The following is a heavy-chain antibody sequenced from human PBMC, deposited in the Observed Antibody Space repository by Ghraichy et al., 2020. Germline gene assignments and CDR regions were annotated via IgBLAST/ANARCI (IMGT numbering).Heavy chain of an antibody. CDR3: ATGRVVGASDY. V-gene: IGHV3-74*01. D-gene: IGHD1-26*01. CDR2: INSDGSST. Sequence: GGSLRLSCAASGFTFSSYWMHWVRQAPGKGLVWVSRINSDGSSTSYADSVKGRFTISRDNAKNTLFLQMNSLRAEDTAVYYCATGRVVGASDYWGQGTLVTVSS. CDR1: GFTFSSYW. J-gene: IGHJ4*02.